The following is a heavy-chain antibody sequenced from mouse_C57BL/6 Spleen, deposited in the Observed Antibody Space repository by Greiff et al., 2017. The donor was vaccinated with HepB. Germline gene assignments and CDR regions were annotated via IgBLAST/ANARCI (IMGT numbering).Heavy chain of an antibody. CDR1: GYTFTSYW. V-gene: IGHV1-69*01. CDR3: ARREGDGYYVTAY. CDR2: IDPSDSYT. J-gene: IGHJ3*01. Sequence: VQLQQPGAELVMPGASVKLSCKASGYTFTSYWMHWVKQRPGQGLEWIGEIDPSDSYTNYNQKFKGKSTLTVDKSSSTAYMQLRSLTSEDSAVYYCARREGDGYYVTAYWGQGTMVTVSA. D-gene: IGHD2-3*01.